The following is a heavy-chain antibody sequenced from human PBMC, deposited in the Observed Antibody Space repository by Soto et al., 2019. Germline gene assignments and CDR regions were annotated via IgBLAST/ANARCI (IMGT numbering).Heavy chain of an antibody. CDR2: IYHSGST. CDR3: ARLIYYYDSSANDY. J-gene: IGHJ4*02. CDR1: GGSISSSNW. D-gene: IGHD3-22*01. V-gene: IGHV4-4*02. Sequence: SETLSLTCAVSGGSISSSNWWSWVRQPPGKGLEWIGEIYHSGSTNYNPSLKSRVTISVDKSKNQFSLKLSSVTAADTAVYYCARLIYYYDSSANDYWGQGTLVTVSS.